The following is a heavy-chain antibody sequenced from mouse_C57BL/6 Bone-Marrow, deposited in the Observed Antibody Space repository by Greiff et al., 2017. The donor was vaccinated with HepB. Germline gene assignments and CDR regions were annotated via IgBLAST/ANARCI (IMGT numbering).Heavy chain of an antibody. CDR2: IDPEDGET. CDR1: GFNIKDYY. V-gene: IGHV14-2*01. Sequence: VQLKQSGAELVKPGASVKLSCTASGFNIKDYYMHWVKQRTEQGLEWIGRIDPEDGETKYAPKFQGKATITADTSSNTAYLQLSSLTSEDTAVYYCARGGITTVVAWYFDVWGTGTTVTVSS. CDR3: ARGGITTVVAWYFDV. D-gene: IGHD1-1*01. J-gene: IGHJ1*03.